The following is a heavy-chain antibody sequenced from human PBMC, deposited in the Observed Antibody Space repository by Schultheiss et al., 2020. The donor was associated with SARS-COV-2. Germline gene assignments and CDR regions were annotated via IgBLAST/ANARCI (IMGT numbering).Heavy chain of an antibody. CDR3: ARDYGHYYDSSGYYH. CDR2: ISAYNGNT. V-gene: IGHV1-18*01. Sequence: ASVKVSCKASGYTFTSYGISWVRQAPGQGLEWMGWISAYNGNTNYAQKLQGRVTMTTDTSTSTAYMELRSLRSDDTAVYYCARDYGHYYDSSGYYHWGQGTLVTVSS. J-gene: IGHJ5*02. CDR1: GYTFTSYG. D-gene: IGHD3-22*01.